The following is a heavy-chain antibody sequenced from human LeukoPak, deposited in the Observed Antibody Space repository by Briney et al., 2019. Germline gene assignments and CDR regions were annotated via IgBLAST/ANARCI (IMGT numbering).Heavy chain of an antibody. D-gene: IGHD3-10*01. V-gene: IGHV1-8*01. J-gene: IGHJ4*02. CDR2: MNPNSGNT. CDR1: GYTFTSYG. Sequence: ASVKVSCKASGYTFTSYGINWVRQATGQGLEWMGWMNPNSGNTGYVQKFQGRVTMTRNTSISTAYMELSSLRSEDTAVYYCARALWFGESWNDYWGQGTLITVSS. CDR3: ARALWFGESWNDY.